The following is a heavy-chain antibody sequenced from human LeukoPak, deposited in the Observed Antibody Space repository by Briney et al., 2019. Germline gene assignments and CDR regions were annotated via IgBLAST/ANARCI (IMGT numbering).Heavy chain of an antibody. CDR3: ARDLVGVVPAAPLGY. Sequence: SVKVSCKASGGTFSSYAISWVRQAPGQGLEWMGGIIPIFGTANYAQKFQGRVTITADESTSTAYMELSSLRSEDTAVYYCARDLVGVVPAAPLGYWGQGTLVTVSS. CDR1: GGTFSSYA. V-gene: IGHV1-69*13. J-gene: IGHJ4*02. CDR2: IIPIFGTA. D-gene: IGHD2-2*01.